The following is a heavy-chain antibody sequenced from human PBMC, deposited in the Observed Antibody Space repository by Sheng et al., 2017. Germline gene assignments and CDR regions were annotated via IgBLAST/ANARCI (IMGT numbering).Heavy chain of an antibody. CDR1: GFTVSGNY. J-gene: IGHJ4*02. CDR3: ARNLGSGTNYLEY. CDR2: IYSGGST. Sequence: EVQLVESGGGLIQPGVSLRLSCAASGFTVSGNYMTWVRQAPGKGLEWVSVIYSGGSTNYADSVKGRFTISRDNSKNTLYLQMNSLRADDTAVYYCARNLGSGTNYLEYWGQGTLVTVSS. D-gene: IGHD3-10*01. V-gene: IGHV3-53*01.